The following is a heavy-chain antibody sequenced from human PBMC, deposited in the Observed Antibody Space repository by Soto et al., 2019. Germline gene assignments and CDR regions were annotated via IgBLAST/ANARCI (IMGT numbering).Heavy chain of an antibody. CDR3: AIYMVTTETLFAY. J-gene: IGHJ4*02. CDR1: GGSINSSSYY. D-gene: IGHD5-18*01. V-gene: IGHV4-39*01. CDR2: MYYSGST. Sequence: SETLSLTCTVSGGSINSSSYYWGWIRQPPGKGLEWIGSMYYSGSTYYNPSLKSRVTISVDTSKNQFSLKLSSVTAADTAVYYCAIYMVTTETLFAYWGQGTLVTVSS.